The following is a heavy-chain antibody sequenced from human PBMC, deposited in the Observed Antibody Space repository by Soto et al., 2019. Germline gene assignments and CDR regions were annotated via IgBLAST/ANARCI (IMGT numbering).Heavy chain of an antibody. Sequence: NPSETRSLTWTVSGDSVARSFAMEFSWVRQPPGKELEFIGKIYRSGSTLLNSDLHSRVTLSMEPSKNQFSLNLRSVSVGDAARYFCARAHESGDYQGMSICGPGITVTV. CDR3: ARAHESGDYQGMSI. CDR2: IYRSGST. CDR1: GDSVARSFAME. J-gene: IGHJ6*02. V-gene: IGHV4-61*08. D-gene: IGHD5-12*01.